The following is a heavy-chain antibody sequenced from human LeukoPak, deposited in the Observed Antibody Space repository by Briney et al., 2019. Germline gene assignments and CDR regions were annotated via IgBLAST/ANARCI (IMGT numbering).Heavy chain of an antibody. D-gene: IGHD5-18*01. CDR3: ARIVDTAMVSKGYYFDY. V-gene: IGHV4-59*01. Sequence: SETLSLTCTVSGGSISSYYWSWIRQPPGKGLEWIGYIYYSGSTNYNPSLKSRVTISVDTSKNLFSLKLSSVTAADTAVYYCARIVDTAMVSKGYYFDYWGQGTLVTVSS. CDR1: GGSISSYY. CDR2: IYYSGST. J-gene: IGHJ4*02.